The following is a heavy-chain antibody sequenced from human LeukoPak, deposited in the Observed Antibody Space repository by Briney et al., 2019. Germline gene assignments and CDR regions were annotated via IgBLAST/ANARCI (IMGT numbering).Heavy chain of an antibody. J-gene: IGHJ6*02. Sequence: VRQAPGQRLEWMGSINAGNGNTKYSQKFQGRVTITRDTSASTAYMELSSLRSEDTAVYYCARDLAPPLLSYYGMDVWGQGTTVTVSS. CDR3: ARDLAPPLLSYYGMDV. D-gene: IGHD2-15*01. V-gene: IGHV1-3*01. CDR2: INAGNGNT.